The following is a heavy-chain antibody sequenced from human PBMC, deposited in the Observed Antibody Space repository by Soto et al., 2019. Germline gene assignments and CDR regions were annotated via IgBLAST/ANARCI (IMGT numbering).Heavy chain of an antibody. J-gene: IGHJ6*02. Sequence: QVQLVQSGAEVKKPGSSVKVSCKASGGTFSSYAISWVRQAPGQGLEWMGGIIPIFGTANYAQKFQGRVTITADESTSTAYMELSSLRSEDTAVYYCARDCSGDCSGYYYYGMDVWGQGTTVTVSS. CDR3: ARDCSGDCSGYYYYGMDV. V-gene: IGHV1-69*12. CDR2: IIPIFGTA. D-gene: IGHD2-21*02. CDR1: GGTFSSYA.